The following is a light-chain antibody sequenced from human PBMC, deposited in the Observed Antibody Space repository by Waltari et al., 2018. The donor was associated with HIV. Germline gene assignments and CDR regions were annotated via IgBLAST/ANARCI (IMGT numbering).Light chain of an antibody. CDR3: QTWVTGILV. V-gene: IGLV4-69*01. Sequence: QLVLSQSPSASASLGASVKLTCTLSSGHSSYAIAWHQQQPEKGPQYVMKVNSDGSHTKGDVIPDRFSGSSSGAERYLTISSLQSEDEADYYCQTWVTGILVFGGGTKLTVL. CDR1: SGHSSYA. CDR2: VNSDGSH. J-gene: IGLJ3*02.